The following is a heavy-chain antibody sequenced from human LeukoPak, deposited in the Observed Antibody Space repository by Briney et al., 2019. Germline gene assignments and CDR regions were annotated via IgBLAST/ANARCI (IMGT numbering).Heavy chain of an antibody. CDR3: ARDSGGGYYYDSSGYYAEYFQH. CDR1: GYTFTGYY. J-gene: IGHJ1*01. D-gene: IGHD3-22*01. CDR2: NNPNSVVT. V-gene: IGHV1-2*02. Sequence: ASVKVSCNASGYTFTGYYMHWVRQAPGQGLEWRGWNNPNSVVTNYAQKFQGRVTMARDTSISTAYMELSRLRSDDTAVYYCARDSGGGYYYDSSGYYAEYFQHWGQGTLVTVSS.